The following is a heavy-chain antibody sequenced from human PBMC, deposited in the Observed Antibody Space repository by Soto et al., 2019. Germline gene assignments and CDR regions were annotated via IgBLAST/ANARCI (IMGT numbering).Heavy chain of an antibody. V-gene: IGHV1-69*01. Sequence: QVQLVQSGGEVKKPGSSVKVSCKASGGIFNNYAINWVRQAPGQGLEWMGGIISIFGKPNYAQKFQVRVTSTADESKSTAYMDLSGLPSKDTAVYYCAIRNQGATTWVTTGPLDYWGQGKLVTVSS. CDR1: GGIFNNYA. D-gene: IGHD4-17*01. CDR3: AIRNQGATTWVTTGPLDY. CDR2: IISIFGKP. J-gene: IGHJ4*02.